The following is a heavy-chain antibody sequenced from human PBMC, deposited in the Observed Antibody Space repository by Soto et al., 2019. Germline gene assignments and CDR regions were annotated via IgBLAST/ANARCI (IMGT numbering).Heavy chain of an antibody. CDR1: GYTFTSYY. Sequence: ASVQVSFRASGYTFTSYYMHWVRQAPGEGLEWMGIINPRGGSTSYAQKFQGRVTMTRDTSTSTVYMELSSLRSEDTAVYYCAIDTRWYNWNVNGAFDIWGQGTVVIVSS. CDR2: INPRGGST. CDR3: AIDTRWYNWNVNGAFDI. J-gene: IGHJ3*02. V-gene: IGHV1-46*01. D-gene: IGHD1-1*01.